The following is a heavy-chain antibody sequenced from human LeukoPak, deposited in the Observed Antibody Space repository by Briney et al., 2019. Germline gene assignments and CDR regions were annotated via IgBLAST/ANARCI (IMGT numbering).Heavy chain of an antibody. CDR3: ARDSAMVRGVIF. D-gene: IGHD3-10*01. J-gene: IGHJ3*01. CDR2: IYYSGST. Sequence: SETLSLTCTVSGGSISSSSYYWGWIRQPPGKGLEWIGSIYYSGSTYYNPSLKSRVTISVDTSKNQFSLKLSSVTAADTAVYYCARDSAMVRGVIFWGQGTMVTVSS. CDR1: GGSISSSSYY. V-gene: IGHV4-39*07.